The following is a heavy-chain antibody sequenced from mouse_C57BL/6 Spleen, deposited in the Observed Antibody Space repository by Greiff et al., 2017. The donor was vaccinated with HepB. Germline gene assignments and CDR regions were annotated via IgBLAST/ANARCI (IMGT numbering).Heavy chain of an antibody. Sequence: DVKLVESGGGLVKPGGSLKLSCAASGFTFSSYAMSWVRQTPEKRLEWVATISDGGSYTYYPDNVKGRFTISRDNAKNNLYLQMSHLKSEDTAMYYCALEGGLGFDYSFQGTTLTVSS. D-gene: IGHD4-1*01. CDR1: GFTFSSYA. J-gene: IGHJ2*01. CDR2: ISDGGSYT. V-gene: IGHV5-4*03. CDR3: ALEGGLGFDY.